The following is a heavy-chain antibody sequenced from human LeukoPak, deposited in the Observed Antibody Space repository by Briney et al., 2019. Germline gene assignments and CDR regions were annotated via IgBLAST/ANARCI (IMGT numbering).Heavy chain of an antibody. CDR3: ARVDRGSYLMFYYVDY. D-gene: IGHD1-26*01. J-gene: IGHJ4*02. CDR1: GFTFSTYG. Sequence: GGSLRLSCVASGFTFSTYGMSWVRQAPGKGLEWVSAISGSGGSTYYADSVKGRFTISRDNAKNSLYLQMNSLRAEDTAVYYCARVDRGSYLMFYYVDYWGQGTLVTVSS. CDR2: ISGSGGST. V-gene: IGHV3-23*01.